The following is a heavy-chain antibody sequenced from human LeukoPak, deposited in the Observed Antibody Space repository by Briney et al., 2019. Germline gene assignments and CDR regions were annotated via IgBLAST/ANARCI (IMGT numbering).Heavy chain of an antibody. CDR3: ARHPRSRGYNYGFDAFNI. CDR1: GVSIISSSYY. Sequence: PSETLSLTCSVSGVSIISSSYYWGWIRPPPGKGLEWIASIYDSGTTYYNPSLKSRVTISIDTSKNQFSLKLSSVTAADTAVYYCARHPRSRGYNYGFDAFNIWGQGTMVTVSS. V-gene: IGHV4-39*01. CDR2: IYDSGTT. D-gene: IGHD5-18*01. J-gene: IGHJ3*02.